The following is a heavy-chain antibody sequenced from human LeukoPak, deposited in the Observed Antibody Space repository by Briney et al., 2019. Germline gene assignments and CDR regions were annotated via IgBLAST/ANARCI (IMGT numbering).Heavy chain of an antibody. CDR2: IYSGGST. J-gene: IGHJ4*02. Sequence: TGGSLRLSCVASGITVSTNHMSWVRQAPGKGLEWVSVIYSGGSTFYADSVKGRFTVSRDNSKNMLYLQMNSLRAEDTAVYYCAKPYYYGSRSYMDYWGQGTLVTVSS. D-gene: IGHD3-10*01. CDR1: GITVSTNH. CDR3: AKPYYYGSRSYMDY. V-gene: IGHV3-66*04.